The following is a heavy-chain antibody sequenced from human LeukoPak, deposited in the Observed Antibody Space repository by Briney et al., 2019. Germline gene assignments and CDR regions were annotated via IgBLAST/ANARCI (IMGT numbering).Heavy chain of an antibody. V-gene: IGHV5-51*01. D-gene: IGHD6-19*01. Sequence: GESLKISFKGSGSPFTSYWIGWVRPMPGKGLEWMGIIYPGDSDTRYSPSFQGQVTISADRSMSTTYRQGSSLKASDTAMYYCARPLDAVAGTSSDDWGQGTLVTVSS. CDR3: ARPLDAVAGTSSDD. J-gene: IGHJ4*02. CDR2: IYPGDSDT. CDR1: GSPFTSYW.